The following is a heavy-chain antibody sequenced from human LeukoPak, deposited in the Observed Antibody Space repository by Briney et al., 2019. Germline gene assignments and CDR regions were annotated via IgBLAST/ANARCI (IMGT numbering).Heavy chain of an antibody. CDR3: ARDGLGVVGRSGYYYGPPHFDY. D-gene: IGHD3-22*01. CDR1: GFTFSTYW. CDR2: IKQDGSEK. Sequence: GGSLRLSCAASGFTFSTYWMSWVRQAPGKGLEWVANIKQDGSEKYYVDSVKGRFTISRDNAKNSLYLQMNSLRVEDAAVYYCARDGLGVVGRSGYYYGPPHFDYWGQGTLVTVSS. V-gene: IGHV3-7*05. J-gene: IGHJ4*02.